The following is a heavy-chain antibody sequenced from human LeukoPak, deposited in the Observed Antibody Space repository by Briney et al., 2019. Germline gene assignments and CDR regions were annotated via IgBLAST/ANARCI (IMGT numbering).Heavy chain of an antibody. CDR3: ATYPGPTIQGSFDY. J-gene: IGHJ4*02. V-gene: IGHV1-18*01. D-gene: IGHD5-18*01. CDR1: GYTFTSYV. Sequence: ASVKVSCKASGYTFTSYVISWVRQAPGQGLEWMGWISAYNGNTNYAQKLQGRVTMTTDTSTSTAYMELRSLRSDDTAMYYCATYPGPTIQGSFDYWGQGTLVTVSS. CDR2: ISAYNGNT.